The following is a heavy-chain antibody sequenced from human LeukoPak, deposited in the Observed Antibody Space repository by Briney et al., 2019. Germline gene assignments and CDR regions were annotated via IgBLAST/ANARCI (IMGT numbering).Heavy chain of an antibody. D-gene: IGHD4-17*01. Sequence: GGSLRLSCAASGFVFSHYAIYLVRQAPGKGLEWVALISYDGSNQFYADSVKGRFTISRDNSKNTLYLQMNSLRTEDTAVYYCARAKTTVTTFDAFDIWGQGTMVTVSS. J-gene: IGHJ3*02. CDR2: ISYDGSNQ. V-gene: IGHV3-30-3*01. CDR1: GFVFSHYA. CDR3: ARAKTTVTTFDAFDI.